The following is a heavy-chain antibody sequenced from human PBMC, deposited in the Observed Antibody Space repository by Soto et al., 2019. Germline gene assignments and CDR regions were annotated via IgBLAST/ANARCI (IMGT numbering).Heavy chain of an antibody. CDR2: ISGRNGDT. CDR3: GRDYYGNSGYFDY. V-gene: IGHV1-18*01. Sequence: VSVKVSCKASGYTFTDYGVSWVRQAPGQTLEWMGWISGRNGDTDFAQKFQGRVTMTTDTSTSTAYMEMRGLRSDDTAVYYCGRDYYGNSGYFDYWGQGTLVTVSS. J-gene: IGHJ4*02. D-gene: IGHD3-22*01. CDR1: GYTFTDYG.